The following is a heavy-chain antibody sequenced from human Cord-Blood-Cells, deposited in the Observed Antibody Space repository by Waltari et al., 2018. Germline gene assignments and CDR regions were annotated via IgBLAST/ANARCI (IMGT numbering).Heavy chain of an antibody. J-gene: IGHJ1*01. CDR2: ISCSGSTI. CDR3: ARGSGDIVVVPAAMYFQH. V-gene: IGHV3-48*03. CDR1: GFTFSSYD. Sequence: EVQLVESGGGLVQPGGSLRLSCAASGFTFSSYDMNWVRQAPGKGLEWVSYISCSGSTIYYAESVKGRFTITKDNAKNSLYLQMNSLRAEDTAVYYCARGSGDIVVVPAAMYFQHWGQGTLVTVSS. D-gene: IGHD2-2*01.